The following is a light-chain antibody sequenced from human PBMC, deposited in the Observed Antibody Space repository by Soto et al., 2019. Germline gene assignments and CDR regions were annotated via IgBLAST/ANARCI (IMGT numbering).Light chain of an antibody. CDR1: STDVGGYSY. Sequence: QSALTQPASVSGSPGQSITISCTGTSTDVGGYSYVSWYQQHPGKAPKLMIYEVSNRPSGVSNRFSGSKSGNTASLTISGLQAEDEADYYCKSRASSITYVFGTGTKLTVL. J-gene: IGLJ1*01. V-gene: IGLV2-14*01. CDR2: EVS. CDR3: KSRASSITYV.